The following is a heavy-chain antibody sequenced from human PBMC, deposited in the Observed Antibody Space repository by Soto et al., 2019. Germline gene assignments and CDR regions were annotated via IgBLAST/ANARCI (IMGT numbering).Heavy chain of an antibody. J-gene: IGHJ4*02. CDR2: ISYDGSNK. D-gene: IGHD2-15*01. V-gene: IGHV3-30*18. CDR3: AKDTGYCSGGSCYGTGGFDY. CDR1: GFTFSSYG. Sequence: QVQLVESGGGVVQPGRSLRLSCAASGFTFSSYGMHWVRQAPGKGLEWVAVISYDGSNKYYADSVKGRFTISRDNSKNTXYXXMNSLKAEDTAVYYCAKDTGYCSGGSCYGTGGFDYWGQGPQVTVSS.